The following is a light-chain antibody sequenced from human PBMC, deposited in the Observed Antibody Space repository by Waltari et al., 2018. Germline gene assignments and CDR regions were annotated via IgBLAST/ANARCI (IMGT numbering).Light chain of an antibody. V-gene: IGKV3-15*01. CDR2: GAS. J-gene: IGKJ1*01. CDR3: QQYNNWPPWWT. Sequence: EIVMTQSPATLSVSPGERATLSCRASQSVSSKLAWYQQKPGQAPRLLIYGASTRATGIPEFTLTISSLQYEDFAVYYCQQYNNWPPWWTFGQGTKVEIK. CDR1: QSVSSK.